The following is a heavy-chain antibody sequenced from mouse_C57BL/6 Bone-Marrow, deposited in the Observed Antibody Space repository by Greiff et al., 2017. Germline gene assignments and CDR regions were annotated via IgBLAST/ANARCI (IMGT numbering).Heavy chain of an antibody. D-gene: IGHD3-3*01. Sequence: DVQLVESGGGLVQPGGSMKLSCAASGFTFSDAWMGWVRQSPEKGLEWVALIRNKANNHATYYAESVKGRFTISRDDSKSSVYLQMNSLRPEDTGIYYCTGWERVRCAYWGQGTLVTVSA. J-gene: IGHJ3*01. V-gene: IGHV6-6*01. CDR2: IRNKANNHAT. CDR1: GFTFSDAW. CDR3: TGWERVRCAY.